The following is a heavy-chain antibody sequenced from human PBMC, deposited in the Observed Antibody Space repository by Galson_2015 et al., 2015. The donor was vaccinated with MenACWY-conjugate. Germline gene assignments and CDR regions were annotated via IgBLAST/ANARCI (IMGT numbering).Heavy chain of an antibody. Sequence: SLRLSCAASGFAFSVYSMNWVRQAPGKGLEWVSSFTGSNSRESIYIYYADSVKGRFTISRDNAKNSLYLQMNSLRADDTAVYYCARDIPLYGDYRGIDFWGQGTLVTVSS. CDR3: ARDIPLYGDYRGIDF. J-gene: IGHJ4*02. CDR2: FTGSNSRESIYI. CDR1: GFAFSVYS. V-gene: IGHV3-21*01. D-gene: IGHD4-17*01.